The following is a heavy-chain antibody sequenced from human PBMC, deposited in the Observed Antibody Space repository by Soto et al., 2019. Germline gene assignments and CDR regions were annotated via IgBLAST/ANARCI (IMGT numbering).Heavy chain of an antibody. D-gene: IGHD2-15*01. J-gene: IGHJ6*02. CDR2: ISSSGYI. V-gene: IGHV3-21*01. Sequence: EVQLVESGGGLVKPGGSLRLSCAASGFNFNSYTINWVRQAPGKRLEWLSSISSSGYIFSTDSARGRFTISRDNAKNSVYLQINSLRAEDTAVYFCARDCSGGSCYPGMDVWGQGTTVTVSS. CDR3: ARDCSGGSCYPGMDV. CDR1: GFNFNSYT.